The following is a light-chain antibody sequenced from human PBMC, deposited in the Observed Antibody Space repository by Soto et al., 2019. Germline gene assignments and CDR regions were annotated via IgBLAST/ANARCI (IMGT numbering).Light chain of an antibody. CDR3: QQHKSYPLT. CDR1: QDISNF. J-gene: IGKJ1*01. CDR2: SAN. V-gene: IGKV1-17*03. Sequence: DIQMTQSPSDMSASVGDRVTITCRASQDISNFLVWFQQRPGKVPKRLMYSANRLESGVPSRFSGSGSGTEFTLTISSLQPEDFATYYWQQHKSYPLTFGQGTKVDI.